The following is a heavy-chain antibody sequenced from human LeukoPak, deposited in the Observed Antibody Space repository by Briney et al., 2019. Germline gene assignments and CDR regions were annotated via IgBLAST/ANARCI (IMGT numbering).Heavy chain of an antibody. J-gene: IGHJ4*02. D-gene: IGHD6-19*01. CDR1: GFTFDDYG. Sequence: GGSLRLSCAASGFTFDDYGMSWVRQAPGKGLEWVSGINWNGGSTGYADSMKGRFTISRDNAKNSLYMEMKSLRAEDAALYYCAKRGLRGSGWYFDLWGQGTLVAVSS. V-gene: IGHV3-20*04. CDR2: INWNGGST. CDR3: AKRGLRGSGWYFDL.